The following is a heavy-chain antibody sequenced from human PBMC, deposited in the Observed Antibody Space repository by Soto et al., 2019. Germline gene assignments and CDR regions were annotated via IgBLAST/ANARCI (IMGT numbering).Heavy chain of an antibody. CDR3: ARDFEWKGLMDV. Sequence: QVQLVESGGGVVQPGRSLRLSCAASGFTFSSYGMHWVRQAPGKGLEWVAVIWYDGSNKYYADSVKGRFTISRDNSKNTLYLQMNSLRAEGTAVYYCARDFEWKGLMDVWGQGTTVTVSS. D-gene: IGHD3-3*01. CDR1: GFTFSSYG. CDR2: IWYDGSNK. V-gene: IGHV3-33*01. J-gene: IGHJ6*02.